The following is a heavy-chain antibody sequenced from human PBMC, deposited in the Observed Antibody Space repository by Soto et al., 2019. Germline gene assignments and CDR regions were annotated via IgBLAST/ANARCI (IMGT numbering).Heavy chain of an antibody. V-gene: IGHV1-18*01. Sequence: ASVKVSLKASGYTFTSYGISWVRQAPGQGLEWMGWISAYNGNTNYAQKLQGRVTMTTDTSTSTAYMELRSLRSDDTAVYYCAREAYDFWSGYSQPRYYYYYGMDVWGQGTAVTVSS. CDR1: GYTFTSYG. CDR3: AREAYDFWSGYSQPRYYYYYGMDV. D-gene: IGHD3-3*01. J-gene: IGHJ6*02. CDR2: ISAYNGNT.